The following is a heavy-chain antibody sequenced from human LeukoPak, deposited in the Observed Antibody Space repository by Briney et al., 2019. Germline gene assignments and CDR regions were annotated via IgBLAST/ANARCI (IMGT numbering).Heavy chain of an antibody. CDR3: ARATDYGESISSLCQYLED. CDR1: GFTFGIYN. CDR2: ITSSSGYS. D-gene: IGHD4-17*01. J-gene: IGHJ4*02. Sequence: GGSLRLSCTGSGFTFGIYNMFWVRQAPGKGLEWVSSITSSSGYSFYADSMKGRFTVSRDNARNSVYLKMNSLRVEDTAVYFCARATDYGESISSLCQYLEDWGQGTLVTVSS. V-gene: IGHV3-21*01.